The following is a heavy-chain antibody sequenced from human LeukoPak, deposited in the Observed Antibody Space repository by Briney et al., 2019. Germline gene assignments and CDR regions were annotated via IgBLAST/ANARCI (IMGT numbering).Heavy chain of an antibody. CDR2: VNPNSGGT. CDR3: ARDLPPPLNIVVVPAATPNNWFDP. CDR1: GYTFTGYY. Sequence: ASVKVSCKASGYTFTGYYMHWVRQAPGQGLEWMGWVNPNSGGTNYAQKFQGRVTMTRDTSISTAYMELSRLRSDDTAVYYCARDLPPPLNIVVVPAATPNNWFDPWGQGTLVTVSS. V-gene: IGHV1-2*02. D-gene: IGHD2-2*02. J-gene: IGHJ5*02.